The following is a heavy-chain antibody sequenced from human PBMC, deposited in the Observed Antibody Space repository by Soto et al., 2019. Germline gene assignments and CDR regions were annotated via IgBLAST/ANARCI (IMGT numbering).Heavy chain of an antibody. Sequence: EMQLVESGGGLVEPGGSLRLSCAASGFAFSHVWMTWVRQAPGKGLEWVGRIKRKSDHGTTDYAAAVKGRFTISRDDSKNTLYLQMDSLKSEDTAVYYCATEGEMSGASDWADYFAHWGRGTLVTVSS. D-gene: IGHD2-15*01. V-gene: IGHV3-15*01. CDR2: IKRKSDHGTT. CDR3: ATEGEMSGASDWADYFAH. J-gene: IGHJ4*01. CDR1: GFAFSHVW.